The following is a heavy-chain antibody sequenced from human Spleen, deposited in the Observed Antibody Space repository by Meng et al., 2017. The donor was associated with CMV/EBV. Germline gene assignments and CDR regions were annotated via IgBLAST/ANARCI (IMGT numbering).Heavy chain of an antibody. V-gene: IGHV1-46*01. J-gene: IGHJ4*02. CDR1: GYTFTSYG. Sequence: ASVKVSCKASGYTFTSYGISWVRQAPGQGLEWMGWINPSGGSTSYAQKFQGRVTMTRDTSTSTVYMELSSLRSEDTAVYYCARDSRRGLRHIEDYWGQGTLVTVSS. D-gene: IGHD5-12*01. CDR2: INPSGGST. CDR3: ARDSRRGLRHIEDY.